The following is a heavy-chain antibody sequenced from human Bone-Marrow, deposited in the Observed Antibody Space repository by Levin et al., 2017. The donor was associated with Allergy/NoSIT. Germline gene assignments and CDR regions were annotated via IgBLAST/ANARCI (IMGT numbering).Heavy chain of an antibody. D-gene: IGHD2-15*01. V-gene: IGHV3-49*03. Sequence: GGSLRLSCITSGFTFPDYAMSWFRQAPGKGLEWVGYIRSKPYGGTAEYAASVRGRFTVSRDDSERIAYLQMNSLKTEDTAVYYCSTSCSGGSCSYVNTMDVWGQGTTVTVSS. CDR1: GFTFPDYA. CDR2: IRSKPYGGTA. J-gene: IGHJ6*02. CDR3: STSCSGGSCSYVNTMDV.